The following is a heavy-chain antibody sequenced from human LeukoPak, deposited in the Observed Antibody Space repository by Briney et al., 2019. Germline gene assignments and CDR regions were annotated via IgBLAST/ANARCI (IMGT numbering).Heavy chain of an antibody. CDR3: ASSLGYSSSWYKY. J-gene: IGHJ4*02. D-gene: IGHD6-13*01. V-gene: IGHV4-59*01. CDR1: GGSISSYY. CDR2: IYYSGST. Sequence: KPSETLSLTCTVSGGSISSYYWSWIRQPPGKGLEWIGYIYYSGSTNYNPSLKSRVTISVDTSKNQFSLKLSSVTAADTAVYYCASSLGYSSSWYKYWGQGTLVTVSS.